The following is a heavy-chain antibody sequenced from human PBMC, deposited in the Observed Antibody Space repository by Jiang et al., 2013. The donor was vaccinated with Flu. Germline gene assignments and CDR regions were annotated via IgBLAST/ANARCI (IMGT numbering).Heavy chain of an antibody. V-gene: IGHV4-34*01. CDR2: INHSGST. D-gene: IGHD6-13*01. CDR1: GGSFSGYY. Sequence: LLKPSETLSLTCAVYGGSFSGYYWSWIRQPPGKGLEWIGEINHSGSTNYNPSLKSRVTISVDTSKNQFSLKLSSVTAADTAVYYCARLPPKSYSSSSWAPFFDYWGQGTLVTVSS. J-gene: IGHJ4*02. CDR3: ARLPPKSYSSSSWAPFFDY.